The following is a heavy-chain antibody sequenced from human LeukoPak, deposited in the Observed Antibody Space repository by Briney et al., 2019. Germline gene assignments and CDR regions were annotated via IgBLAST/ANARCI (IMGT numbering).Heavy chain of an antibody. J-gene: IGHJ6*02. D-gene: IGHD3-10*01. V-gene: IGHV6-1*01. Sequence: SQTLSLTSAISGDSLSSNSAARNWLRQSPPRGLRWLGRTYYRSKWYNDYAVSVKSRITINPDTSKNQFSLQLNSVTPEDTAVYYCARDREYYYGSGRSHYGMDVWGQGTTATVSS. CDR3: ARDREYYYGSGRSHYGMDV. CDR2: TYYRSKWYN. CDR1: GDSLSSNSAA.